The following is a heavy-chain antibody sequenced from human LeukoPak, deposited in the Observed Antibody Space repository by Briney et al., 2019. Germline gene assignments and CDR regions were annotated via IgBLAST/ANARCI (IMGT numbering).Heavy chain of an antibody. CDR3: ASWSGLQIIAARPSYAFDI. CDR1: GGTFSSYA. V-gene: IGHV1-69*05. J-gene: IGHJ3*02. D-gene: IGHD6-6*01. CDR2: IIPMFGTA. Sequence: SVKVSCKASGGTFSSYAISWVRQAPGQGLEWMGGIIPMFGTANYAQKFQGRVTITTDESTSTAYMELSSLRSEDTAVYYCASWSGLQIIAARPSYAFDIWGQGTMVTVSS.